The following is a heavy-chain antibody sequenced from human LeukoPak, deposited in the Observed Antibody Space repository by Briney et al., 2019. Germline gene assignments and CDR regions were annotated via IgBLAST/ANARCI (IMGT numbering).Heavy chain of an antibody. D-gene: IGHD3-22*01. V-gene: IGHV3-30-3*01. Sequence: GGSLRLSCAASGFTFSSYAMPWVRQAPGKGLEWVAVISYDGSNKYYADSVKGRFTISRDNSKNTLYLQMNSLRAEDTAVYYCARDFRGSGYYYYFDYWGQGTLVTVSS. CDR3: ARDFRGSGYYYYFDY. J-gene: IGHJ4*02. CDR2: ISYDGSNK. CDR1: GFTFSSYA.